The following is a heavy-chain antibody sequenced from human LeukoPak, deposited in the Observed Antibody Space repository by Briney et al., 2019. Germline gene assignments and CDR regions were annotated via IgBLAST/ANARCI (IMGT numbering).Heavy chain of an antibody. D-gene: IGHD3-9*01. Sequence: SETLSLTCAVSGGSISSSNWWSWVRQPPGKGLEWIGEIYHSGSSNYNPSLKSRVTISVDKIKNQFSLKLSSVTAADTAVYYCARDLGYYDILTGYYRPAAFDIWGQGTMVTVSS. V-gene: IGHV4-4*02. CDR1: GGSISSSNW. CDR3: ARDLGYYDILTGYYRPAAFDI. CDR2: IYHSGSS. J-gene: IGHJ3*02.